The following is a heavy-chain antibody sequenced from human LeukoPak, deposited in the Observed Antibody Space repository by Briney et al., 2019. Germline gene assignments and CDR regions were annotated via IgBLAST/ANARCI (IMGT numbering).Heavy chain of an antibody. CDR3: AKDDTWAAMDV. D-gene: IGHD2-2*02. J-gene: IGHJ6*02. CDR1: GFSFDDYA. Sequence: GGSLRLSCAASGFSFDDYAMLWVRQAAGKGLEWVSGVSWNSGSIGYPDSVQGRFTISRDNAKDSVFLQMNSRGGGDTALYYCAKDDTWAAMDVWGQGTTVTVSS. V-gene: IGHV3-9*01. CDR2: VSWNSGSI.